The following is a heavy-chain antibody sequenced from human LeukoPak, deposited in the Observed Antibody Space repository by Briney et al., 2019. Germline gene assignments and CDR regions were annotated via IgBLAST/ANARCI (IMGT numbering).Heavy chain of an antibody. Sequence: ASVKVSFKASGYTFTAYYIHWVRQAPGQGLEWMGWINPNSGGTNYAQNFQGRVTMSRDTSISTAYIELSRLRSDDTAVYYCARAVGYGSGTYRQYYFDYWGQGTLVTVSS. CDR2: INPNSGGT. CDR1: GYTFTAYY. J-gene: IGHJ4*02. V-gene: IGHV1-2*02. CDR3: ARAVGYGSGTYRQYYFDY. D-gene: IGHD3-10*01.